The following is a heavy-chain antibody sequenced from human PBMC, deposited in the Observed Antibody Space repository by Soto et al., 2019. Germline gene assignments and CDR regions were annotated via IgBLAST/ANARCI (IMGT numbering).Heavy chain of an antibody. J-gene: IGHJ6*02. CDR1: GGPIRSYY. CDR3: ARDYYDSSDRRYYYYGMDV. CDR2: IYYSGST. V-gene: IGHV4-59*01. D-gene: IGHD3-22*01. Sequence: ASETLSLACTVSGGPIRSYYWSWIRQPPGKGLEWIGYIYYSGSTNYNPSLKSRVTISVDTSKNQFSLKLSSVTAADTAVYYCARDYYDSSDRRYYYYGMDVWGQGTTVT.